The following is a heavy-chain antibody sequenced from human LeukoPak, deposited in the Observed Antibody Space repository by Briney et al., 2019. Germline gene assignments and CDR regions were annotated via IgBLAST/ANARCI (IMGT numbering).Heavy chain of an antibody. Sequence: ASVKVSCKASGYTFTSYGISWVRQAPGQGLEWMGWINPNSGGTNYAQKFQGRVTMTRDTSISTAYMELSRLRSDDTAVYYCARERRYCSSTSCYDWFDLWGQGTLVTVSS. J-gene: IGHJ5*02. D-gene: IGHD2-2*01. CDR1: GYTFTSYG. CDR3: ARERRYCSSTSCYDWFDL. CDR2: INPNSGGT. V-gene: IGHV1-2*02.